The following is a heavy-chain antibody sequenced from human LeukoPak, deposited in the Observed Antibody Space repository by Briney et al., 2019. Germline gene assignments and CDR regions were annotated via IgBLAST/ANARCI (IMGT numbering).Heavy chain of an antibody. CDR1: GFTFSSYS. V-gene: IGHV3-21*01. CDR3: AREAHPYCSSTSCYLY. CDR2: ISCSSSYI. Sequence: PGGSLRLSCAASGFTFSSYSMNWVRQAPGKGLEWVSSISCSSSYIYYADSVKGRFTISRDNAKNSLYLQMNSLRAEDTAVYYCAREAHPYCSSTSCYLYWGQGTLVTVSS. J-gene: IGHJ4*02. D-gene: IGHD2-2*01.